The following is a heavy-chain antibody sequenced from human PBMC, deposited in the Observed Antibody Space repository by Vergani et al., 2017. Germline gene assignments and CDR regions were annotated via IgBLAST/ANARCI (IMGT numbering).Heavy chain of an antibody. CDR3: ARQIAAAGIPGGVAFDI. Sequence: EVQLVQSGAEVKKPGESLKISCKGSGYSFTSYWIGWVRQMPGKGLEWMGIIYPGDSDTRYSPSFQGQVTISADKSISTAYLQWSSLKALDTAMYYCARQIAAAGIPGGVAFDIWGQGTMVTVSS. CDR1: GYSFTSYW. D-gene: IGHD6-13*01. J-gene: IGHJ3*02. CDR2: IYPGDSDT. V-gene: IGHV5-51*01.